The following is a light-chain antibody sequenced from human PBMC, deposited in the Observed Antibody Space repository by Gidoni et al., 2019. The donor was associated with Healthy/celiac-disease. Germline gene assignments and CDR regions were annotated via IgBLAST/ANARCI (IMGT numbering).Light chain of an antibody. Sequence: DIQMTQSPSSLSASVGDRVTITRRASQSISSYLNWYQQKPGKAPKLLIYAASSLQSGVPSRFSGIGSGTDFTLTISSLQPEDFATYYCQQSYSTPSFGQGTKVEIK. V-gene: IGKV1-39*01. CDR2: AAS. CDR1: QSISSY. CDR3: QQSYSTPS. J-gene: IGKJ1*01.